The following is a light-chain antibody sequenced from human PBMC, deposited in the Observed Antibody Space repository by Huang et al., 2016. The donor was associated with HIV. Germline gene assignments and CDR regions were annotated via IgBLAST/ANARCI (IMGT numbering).Light chain of an antibody. J-gene: IGKJ2*01. CDR2: AAS. CDR3: QQSYSTLRYT. V-gene: IGKV1-39*01. CDR1: QSISSD. Sequence: DIQMTPSPSSLSASEGDRVTINCRASQSISSDVNWYQQKPGKAPKLRIYAASSLQSGVPSRFSGSGSVTDFTLTISSLQPEDFATYYCQQSYSTLRYTFGQGTKLEIK.